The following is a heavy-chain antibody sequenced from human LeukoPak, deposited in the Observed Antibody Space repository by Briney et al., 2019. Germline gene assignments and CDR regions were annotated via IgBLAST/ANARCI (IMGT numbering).Heavy chain of an antibody. CDR3: AKESINDGWFLDY. V-gene: IGHV3-30*02. CDR2: IGYDGNDK. D-gene: IGHD6-19*01. J-gene: IGHJ4*02. CDR1: GFTFSSHG. Sequence: PGRSLRLSCAASGFTFSSHGMHWVRQTPGKGLQWVAFIGYDGNDKFYLDSVKGRFTVSRDNAKSTLSLQMNSLRLDDTAIYYCAKESINDGWFLDYWGQGSLVTVSS.